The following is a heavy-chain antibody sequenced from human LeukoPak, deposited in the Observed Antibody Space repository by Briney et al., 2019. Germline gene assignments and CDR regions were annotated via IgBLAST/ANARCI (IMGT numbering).Heavy chain of an antibody. CDR3: ARRTMVRGVRNWFDP. Sequence: SVKVSCKASGGTFSSYAISWVRQAPGQGLEWMGGIIPIFGTANYAQKFQGRVTITADKSTSTAYMELSSLRSKDTAVYYCARRTMVRGVRNWFDPWGQGTLVTVSS. J-gene: IGHJ5*02. CDR2: IIPIFGTA. V-gene: IGHV1-69*06. D-gene: IGHD3-10*01. CDR1: GGTFSSYA.